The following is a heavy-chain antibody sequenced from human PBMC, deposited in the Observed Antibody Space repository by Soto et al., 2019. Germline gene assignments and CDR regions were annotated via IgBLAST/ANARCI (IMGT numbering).Heavy chain of an antibody. J-gene: IGHJ6*02. CDR1: GYSFTSYW. V-gene: IGHV5-10-1*01. D-gene: IGHD3-3*01. CDR2: IDPSDSYT. Sequence: PGQSLKISCKGSGYSFTSYWISWVRQMPGKGLEWMGRIDPSDSYTNYSPSFQGHVTISADKSISTAYLQWSSLKASDTAMYYCARHLSNDFWSGYYYGMDVWGQGTTVTVSS. CDR3: ARHLSNDFWSGYYYGMDV.